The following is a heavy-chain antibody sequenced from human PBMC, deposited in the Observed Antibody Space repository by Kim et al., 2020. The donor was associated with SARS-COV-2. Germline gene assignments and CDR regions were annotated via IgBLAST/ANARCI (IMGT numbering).Heavy chain of an antibody. D-gene: IGHD6-13*01. CDR3: ASSGIAAAGTAFLDY. Sequence: GGSLRLSCAASGFTFSSYSMNWVRQAPGKGLEWVSSISSSSSYIYYADSVKGRFTIYRDNAKNSLYLQMNSLRAEDTAVYYCASSGIAAAGTAFLDYWGQGTRVTVSS. J-gene: IGHJ4*02. V-gene: IGHV3-21*01. CDR2: ISSSSSYI. CDR1: GFTFSSYS.